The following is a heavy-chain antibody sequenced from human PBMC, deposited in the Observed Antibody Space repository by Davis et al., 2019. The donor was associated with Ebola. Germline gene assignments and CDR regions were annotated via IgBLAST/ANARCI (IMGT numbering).Heavy chain of an antibody. CDR1: GGTFSSYA. CDR2: IIPIFGTA. J-gene: IGHJ6*04. D-gene: IGHD6-13*01. CDR3: ASRRIAAAGTHYYYDMDV. V-gene: IGHV1-69*13. Sequence: SVKVSCKASGGTFSSYAISWVRQAPGQGLEWMGGIIPIFGTANYAQKFQGRVTITADESTSTAYMELSSLRSEDTAVYYCASRRIAAAGTHYYYDMDVWGKGTTVTVSS.